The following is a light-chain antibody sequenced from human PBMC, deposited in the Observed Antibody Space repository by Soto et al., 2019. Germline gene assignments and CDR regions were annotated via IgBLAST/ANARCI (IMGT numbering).Light chain of an antibody. CDR3: LSYTSSITWV. J-gene: IGLJ3*02. CDR2: EVS. CDR1: TSDVGGYNF. V-gene: IGLV2-14*01. Sequence: QSVLTQPASVSGSPGQSITISCTGTTSDVGGYNFVSWYQQHPGKAPKLMIYEVSNRPSGVSHRFSGSKSGNTASLTISGLQAEDEADYYCLSYTSSITWVFGGGPKLTVL.